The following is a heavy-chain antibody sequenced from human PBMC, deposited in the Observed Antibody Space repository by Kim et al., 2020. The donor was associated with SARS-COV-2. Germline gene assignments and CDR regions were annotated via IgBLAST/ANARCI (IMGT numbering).Heavy chain of an antibody. D-gene: IGHD2-15*01. J-gene: IGHJ4*02. CDR3: ARHGGSCYDRFDY. V-gene: IGHV4-39*01. Sequence: YSPALKSRVTISVDTSKSQCSLKLSSVTAADTAVYYCARHGGSCYDRFDYWGQGTLVTVSS.